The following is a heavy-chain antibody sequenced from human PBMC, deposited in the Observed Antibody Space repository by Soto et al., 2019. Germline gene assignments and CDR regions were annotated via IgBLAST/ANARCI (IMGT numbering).Heavy chain of an antibody. D-gene: IGHD2-2*01. CDR1: GYTLTELS. CDR2: FDPEDGET. Sequence: ASVKVSCKVSGYTLTELSMHWVRQAPGKGLEWMGGFDPEDGETIYAQKFQGRVTMTEDTSTDTAYMELSSLRSEDTAVYYCATDTYGTSALDYWGQGTLVTVCS. CDR3: ATDTYGTSALDY. V-gene: IGHV1-24*01. J-gene: IGHJ4*02.